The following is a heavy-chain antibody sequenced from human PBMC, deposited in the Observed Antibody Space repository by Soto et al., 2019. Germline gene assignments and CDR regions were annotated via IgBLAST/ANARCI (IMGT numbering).Heavy chain of an antibody. D-gene: IGHD6-13*01. CDR1: GGSISSSSYY. CDR2: IYYSGST. V-gene: IGHV4-39*01. J-gene: IGHJ6*03. CDR3: ARHPQQVPRTAGPETRKQYYYYYMDV. Sequence: SETLSLTCTVSGGSISSSSYYWGWIRQPPGKGLEWIGSIYYSGSTYYNPSLKSRVTISVDTPKNQFSLKLSSVTAADTAVYYCARHPQQVPRTAGPETRKQYYYYYMDVWGKGTTVTVSS.